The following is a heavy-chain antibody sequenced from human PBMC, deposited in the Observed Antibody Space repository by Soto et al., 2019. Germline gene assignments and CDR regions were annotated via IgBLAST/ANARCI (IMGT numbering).Heavy chain of an antibody. CDR2: INPNSGGT. J-gene: IGHJ5*02. Sequence: QVQLVQSGAEVKKPGASVKVSCKASGYTFTGYYMHWVRQAPGQGLEWMGWINPNSGGTNYAQKFQGWVTMTRDTSISTAYMELSRLRSDDTAVYYCTRDLYSSGWYNWFDPWGQGTLVTVSS. CDR3: TRDLYSSGWYNWFDP. CDR1: GYTFTGYY. D-gene: IGHD6-19*01. V-gene: IGHV1-2*04.